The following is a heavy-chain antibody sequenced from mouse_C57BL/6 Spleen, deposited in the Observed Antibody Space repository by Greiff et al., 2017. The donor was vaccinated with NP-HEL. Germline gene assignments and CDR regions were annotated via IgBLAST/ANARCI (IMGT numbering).Heavy chain of an antibody. V-gene: IGHV5-12*01. CDR3: ARQLGY. CDR1: GFTFSDYY. Sequence: DVHLVESGGGLVQPGGSLKLSCAASGFTFSDYYMYWVRQTPEKRLEWVAYISNGGGSTYYPDTVKGRFTISRDNAKNTLYLQMSRLKSEDTAMYYCARQLGYWGQGTSVTVSS. CDR2: ISNGGGST. J-gene: IGHJ4*01.